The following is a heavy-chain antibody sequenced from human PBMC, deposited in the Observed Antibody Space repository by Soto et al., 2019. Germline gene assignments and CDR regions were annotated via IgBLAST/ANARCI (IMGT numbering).Heavy chain of an antibody. CDR3: ARGPGSPRYYNGLDV. V-gene: IGHV3-13*01. Sequence: GGCLRLSCAASGFTFSSYAMSWFRQTPGKSLEWVSAIGIGGDTYYPASVKGRFTISRQNAKNSLYLQMNNLRAGDTAVYYCARGPGSPRYYNGLDVWGQGTTVTVSS. J-gene: IGHJ6*02. CDR2: IGIGGDT. CDR1: GFTFSSYA. D-gene: IGHD3-10*01.